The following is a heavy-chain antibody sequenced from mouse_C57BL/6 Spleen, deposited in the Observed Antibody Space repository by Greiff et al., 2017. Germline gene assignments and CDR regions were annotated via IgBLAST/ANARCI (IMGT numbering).Heavy chain of an antibody. CDR2: ISDGGSYT. Sequence: DVKLVESGGGLVKPGGSLKLSCAASGFTFSSYAMSWVRQTPEKRLEWVATISDGGSYTYYPDNVKGRFTISRDNAKNNLYLQMSHLKSEDTAMYYCARITTVADYFDYWGQGTTLTVSS. V-gene: IGHV5-4*03. J-gene: IGHJ2*01. D-gene: IGHD1-1*01. CDR1: GFTFSSYA. CDR3: ARITTVADYFDY.